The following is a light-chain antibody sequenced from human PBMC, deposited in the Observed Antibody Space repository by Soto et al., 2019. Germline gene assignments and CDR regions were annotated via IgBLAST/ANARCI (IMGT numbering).Light chain of an antibody. CDR2: DVS. CDR1: SSDVGGYNY. CDR3: SSYTSSSTLRV. V-gene: IGLV2-14*01. J-gene: IGLJ1*01. Sequence: QSALTQPASVSGSPGQSITISCTGTSSDVGGYNYVSWYQQNPGKAPKLMIYDVSNRPSGVSNRLSGSKSGNTGSLTISGLQAEDEADYYCSSYTSSSTLRVFGTGTKVNVL.